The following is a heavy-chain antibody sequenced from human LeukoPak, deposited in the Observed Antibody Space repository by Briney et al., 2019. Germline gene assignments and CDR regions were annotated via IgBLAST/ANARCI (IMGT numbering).Heavy chain of an antibody. V-gene: IGHV1-18*01. D-gene: IGHD2-8*01. CDR2: INAYNGNT. J-gene: IGHJ4*02. Sequence: ASVKVSCKATGYTFTGYGISWVRQAPGQGLEWMGWINAYNGNTNYAQKLQGRVTMTTDTSTSTAYMELRSLRSDDTAVYYCARDWGYCTSPGRGPKWGGYWGQGTLVTVSS. CDR3: ARDWGYCTSPGRGPKWGGY. CDR1: GYTFTGYG.